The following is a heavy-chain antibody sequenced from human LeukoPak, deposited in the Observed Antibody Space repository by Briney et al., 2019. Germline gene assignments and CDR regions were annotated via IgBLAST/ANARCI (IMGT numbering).Heavy chain of an antibody. CDR1: GYTFIGYY. D-gene: IGHD3-22*01. CDR3: VRDISYDSSDY. J-gene: IGHJ4*02. Sequence: ASVKVSCKASGYTFIGYYIHWVRQAPGQGLEWMGWINPNCGGTNYAQKFQGRVTMTRDTSISTAYMELSRLRSDDTAVYYCVRDISYDSSDYWGQGTLVTVSS. V-gene: IGHV1-2*02. CDR2: INPNCGGT.